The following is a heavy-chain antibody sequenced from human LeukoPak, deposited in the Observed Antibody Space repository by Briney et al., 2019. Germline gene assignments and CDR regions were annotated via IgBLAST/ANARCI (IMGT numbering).Heavy chain of an antibody. CDR1: GGSISSGSYY. V-gene: IGHV4-39*01. J-gene: IGHJ4*02. Sequence: NPSETLSLTCTVSGGSISSGSYYWGWIRQPPGKGLEWIGSIYYSGNTNYNPSLKSRVTISVDTSKNQFSLKLSSVTAADTAVYYCARHDSSGWYNPFDYWGQGTLVTVSS. D-gene: IGHD6-19*01. CDR3: ARHDSSGWYNPFDY. CDR2: IYYSGNT.